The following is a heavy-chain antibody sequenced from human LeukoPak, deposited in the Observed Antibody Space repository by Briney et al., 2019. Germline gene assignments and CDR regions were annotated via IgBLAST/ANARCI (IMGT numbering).Heavy chain of an antibody. CDR2: INHSGST. CDR3: ARKYNWNGGGLDY. V-gene: IGHV4-34*01. J-gene: IGHJ4*02. D-gene: IGHD1-1*01. CDR1: GGSFSGYY. Sequence: PSETLSLTCAVYGGSFSGYYWSWIRQPPGKGLDWIGEINHSGSTNYNPSLKSRVTISVDTSKNQFSLKLSSVTAADTAVYYCARKYNWNGGGLDYWGQGTLVTVSS.